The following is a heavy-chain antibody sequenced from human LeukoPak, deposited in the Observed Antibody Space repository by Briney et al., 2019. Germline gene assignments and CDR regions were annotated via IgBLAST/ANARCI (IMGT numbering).Heavy chain of an antibody. D-gene: IGHD5-18*01. CDR2: ISSSGSTI. CDR3: AKDYTAMDPYYYGMDV. Sequence: GGSLRLSCAASGFTFSDYYMSWIRQAPGKGLEWVSYISSSGSTIYYADSVKGRFTISRDNAKNSLYLQMNSLRAEDTAVYYCAKDYTAMDPYYYGMDVWGQGTTVTVSS. CDR1: GFTFSDYY. J-gene: IGHJ6*02. V-gene: IGHV3-11*01.